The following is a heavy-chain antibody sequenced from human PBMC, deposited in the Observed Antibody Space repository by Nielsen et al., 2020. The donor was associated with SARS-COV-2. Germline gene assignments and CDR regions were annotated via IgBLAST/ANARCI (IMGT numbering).Heavy chain of an antibody. CDR3: ARGRYSGNYGPSNWFDP. CDR1: GGSFSAYY. V-gene: IGHV4-34*01. D-gene: IGHD1-26*01. CDR2: INHSGST. Sequence: SETLSLTCAVYGGSFSAYYWSWIRQPPGKGLEWIGEINHSGSTNYNPSLKSRVTISVDTSKNQFSLRLNSVTAADTAVYYCARGRYSGNYGPSNWFDPWGQGTLVTVSS. J-gene: IGHJ5*02.